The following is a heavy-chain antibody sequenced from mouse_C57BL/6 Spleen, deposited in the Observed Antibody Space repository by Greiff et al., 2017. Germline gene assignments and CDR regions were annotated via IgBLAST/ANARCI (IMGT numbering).Heavy chain of an antibody. V-gene: IGHV1-26*01. CDR3: ARWGTTVDYFDY. J-gene: IGHJ2*01. CDR2: INPNNGGT. CDR1: GYTFTDYY. Sequence: EVQLQPSGPELVKPGASVKISCKASGYTFTDYYMNWVKQSHGKSLEWIGDINPNNGGTSYNQKFKGKATLTVDKSSSPAYMELRSLTSEDSAVYYCARWGTTVDYFDYWGQGTTLTVSS. D-gene: IGHD1-1*01.